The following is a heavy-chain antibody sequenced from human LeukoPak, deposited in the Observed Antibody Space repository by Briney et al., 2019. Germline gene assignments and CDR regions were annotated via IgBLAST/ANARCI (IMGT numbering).Heavy chain of an antibody. J-gene: IGHJ5*01. CDR1: GFTFSRYW. V-gene: IGHV3-7*01. CDR2: IREDGSDK. D-gene: IGHD1-1*01. Sequence: PGGSLRLSCAPSGFTFSRYWMSWVRQAPGKGLEWVANIREDGSDKYYVNSVKGRFTISRDNAKNSLYLQMNSLRAEDTAVYYCARGQDWNHDSWGQGTLVTVSS. CDR3: ARGQDWNHDS.